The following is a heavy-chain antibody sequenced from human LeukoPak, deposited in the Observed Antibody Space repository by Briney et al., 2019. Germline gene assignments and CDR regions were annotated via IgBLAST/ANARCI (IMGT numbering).Heavy chain of an antibody. CDR1: GFTFSSYS. J-gene: IGHJ5*02. Sequence: GGSLRLSCAASGFTFSSYSMNWVRQAPGKGLEWVSSITSSSSYIYYADSVKGRFTISRDNAKNSLYLQMNSLRAEDTAVYYCAREMLAAVAAQSWGQGTLVTVSS. CDR2: ITSSSSYI. CDR3: AREMLAAVAAQS. V-gene: IGHV3-21*01. D-gene: IGHD6-19*01.